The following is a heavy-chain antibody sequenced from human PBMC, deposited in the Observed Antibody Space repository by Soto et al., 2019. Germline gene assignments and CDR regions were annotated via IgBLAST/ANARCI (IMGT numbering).Heavy chain of an antibody. V-gene: IGHV1-18*01. CDR1: GYTFTSYG. D-gene: IGHD3-3*01. J-gene: IGHJ6*02. CDR2: ISAYNGNT. CDR3: ARDIRITIFGGVTPYGMDV. Sequence: QVQLVQSGAEVKKPGASVKVSCKASGYTFTSYGISWVRQAPGQGLEWMGWISAYNGNTNYAQKLQGSVTMTTDTYTSAAYMELRSLRSDDTAVYYCARDIRITIFGGVTPYGMDVWGQGTTVTVSS.